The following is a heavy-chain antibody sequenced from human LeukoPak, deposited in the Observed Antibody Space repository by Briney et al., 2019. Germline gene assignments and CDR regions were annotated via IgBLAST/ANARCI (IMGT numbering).Heavy chain of an antibody. D-gene: IGHD3-10*01. V-gene: IGHV4-4*02. CDR1: GGSISSSNW. CDR3: ASRLGGSGSYSRPFDY. Sequence: SETLSLTCAVSGGSISSSNWWSWVRQPPGKGLEWIGEIYHSGSTNYNPSLKSRVTISVDKSKNQFSLKLSSVTAADTAVYYCASRLGGSGSYSRPFDYWGQGTLVTVSS. J-gene: IGHJ4*02. CDR2: IYHSGST.